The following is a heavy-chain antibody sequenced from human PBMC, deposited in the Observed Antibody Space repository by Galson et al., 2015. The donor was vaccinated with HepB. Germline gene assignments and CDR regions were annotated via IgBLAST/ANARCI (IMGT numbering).Heavy chain of an antibody. Sequence: SLRLSCAAPGFTFSSYGLHWVRQAPGKGLEWVAIIWYDGSNKYYADSVKGRLTISRDNSQNTLYLQMNSLRAEDTAVYYCARADGYNSFDYWGQGALVTVSS. CDR2: IWYDGSNK. V-gene: IGHV3-33*01. D-gene: IGHD5-24*01. J-gene: IGHJ4*02. CDR3: ARADGYNSFDY. CDR1: GFTFSSYG.